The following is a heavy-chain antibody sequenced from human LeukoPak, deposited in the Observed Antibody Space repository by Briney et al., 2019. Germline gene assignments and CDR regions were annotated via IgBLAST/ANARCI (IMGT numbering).Heavy chain of an antibody. V-gene: IGHV4-59*01. CDR3: ARGLSGSYWDF. CDR2: IYYGGST. D-gene: IGHD1-26*01. Sequence: SETLSLTCSVSGGSISSYYWTWIRRPPEKGLEWIGHIYYGGSTNYNPSLKSRVTISVDASKKQFFLKLTSVTAADTAVYYCARGLSGSYWDFWGQRTLVTVSS. J-gene: IGHJ4*02. CDR1: GGSISSYY.